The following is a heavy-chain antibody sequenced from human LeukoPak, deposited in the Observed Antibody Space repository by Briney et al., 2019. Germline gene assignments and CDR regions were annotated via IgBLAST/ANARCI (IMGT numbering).Heavy chain of an antibody. CDR3: ARGAVYYDYVWGSYRNTYYFDY. Sequence: SETLSLTCAVYGGSFSGYYWSWIRQPPGKGLEWIGEINHSGGTNYNPSLKSRVTISVDTSKNQFPLKLSSVTAADTAVYYCARGAVYYDYVWGSYRNTYYFDYWGQGTLVTVSS. D-gene: IGHD3-16*02. J-gene: IGHJ4*02. V-gene: IGHV4-34*01. CDR1: GGSFSGYY. CDR2: INHSGGT.